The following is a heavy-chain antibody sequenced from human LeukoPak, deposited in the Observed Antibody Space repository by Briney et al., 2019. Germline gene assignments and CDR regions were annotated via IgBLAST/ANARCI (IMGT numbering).Heavy chain of an antibody. CDR2: ISGSGGST. V-gene: IGHV3-23*01. Sequence: PGGSLRLSCAASGFTFSSYAMSWVRQAPGKGLEWVSAISGSGGSTYYADSVKGRFTISRDNSKNTLYLQMNSLRAEDTAVYYCAREPSSGWAGYYFDYWGQGTLVTVSS. J-gene: IGHJ4*02. D-gene: IGHD6-19*01. CDR3: AREPSSGWAGYYFDY. CDR1: GFTFSSYA.